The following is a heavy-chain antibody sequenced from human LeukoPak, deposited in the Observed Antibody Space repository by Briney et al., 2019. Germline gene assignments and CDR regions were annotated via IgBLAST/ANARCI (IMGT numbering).Heavy chain of an antibody. Sequence: ASVKVSCKTSGYTFTSYYIHGVRQAPGQGLEWMGIINPSGGSTSYAQKFQGRVTMTRDTSTNTVYMELRSLRSEDTAVYYCAREGRAYDFWSGPRLKSNWLDPWGQGTLVTVSS. J-gene: IGHJ5*02. CDR1: GYTFTSYY. CDR2: INPSGGST. V-gene: IGHV1-46*01. CDR3: AREGRAYDFWSGPRLKSNWLDP. D-gene: IGHD3-3*01.